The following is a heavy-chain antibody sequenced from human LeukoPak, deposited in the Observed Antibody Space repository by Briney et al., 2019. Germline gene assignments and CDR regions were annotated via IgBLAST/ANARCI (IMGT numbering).Heavy chain of an antibody. J-gene: IGHJ5*02. V-gene: IGHV4-59*08. Sequence: SEALSLTRTVSGGSLCRYYWSWIPPPPGEGPGWIGYIYYSGSTNYNPSLKSRVTISVDTSKNQFSLEVRSVTAADTAFYFCVNSKSNYEAVSWGPGTLVTVSS. CDR2: IYYSGST. CDR1: GGSLCRYY. D-gene: IGHD3-22*01. CDR3: VNSKSNYEAVS.